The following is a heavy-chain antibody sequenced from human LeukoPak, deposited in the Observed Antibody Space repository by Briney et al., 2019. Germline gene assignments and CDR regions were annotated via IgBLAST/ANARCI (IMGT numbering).Heavy chain of an antibody. CDR3: AKFQYYDILTGYFPIGDFDY. CDR1: GFTFSNYA. D-gene: IGHD3-9*01. V-gene: IGHV3-23*01. J-gene: IGHJ4*02. Sequence: GGSLRLSCAASGFTFSNYAMTWVRQAPGKGLEWVSTTSHSGSTYYADSVKGRFTISRDNSKNTLYLQLNSLRAEDTAVYYCAKFQYYDILTGYFPIGDFDYWGQGTLVTVSS. CDR2: TSHSGST.